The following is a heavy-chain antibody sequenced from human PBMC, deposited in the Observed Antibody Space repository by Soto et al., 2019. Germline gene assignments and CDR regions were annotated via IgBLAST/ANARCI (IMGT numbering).Heavy chain of an antibody. D-gene: IGHD2-15*01. J-gene: IGHJ4*02. CDR1: GFSLSTSGVG. CDR2: IYWDDDK. CDR3: AHRRDCRGGSCYFPY. V-gene: IGHV2-5*02. Sequence: QITLKESGPTLVKPTQTLTLTCTFSGFSLSTSGVGVGWIRQPPGKALEWLALIYWDDDKRYRPSLKRRLTITKDTSENQVVLTMNNMDPVDTATYYCAHRRDCRGGSCYFPYWGQGNLVHVSS.